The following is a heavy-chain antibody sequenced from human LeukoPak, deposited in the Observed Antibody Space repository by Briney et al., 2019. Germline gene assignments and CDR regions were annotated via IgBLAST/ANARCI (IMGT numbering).Heavy chain of an antibody. V-gene: IGHV1-2*02. Sequence: GASVKVSCKASGYTFTGYYMHRVRQAPGQGLEWMGWINPNSGGTNYAQKFQGRVTMTRDTSISTAYMELSRLRSDDTAVYYCARGDPVADTSDFDYWGQGTLVTVSS. CDR2: INPNSGGT. J-gene: IGHJ4*02. CDR1: GYTFTGYY. CDR3: ARGDPVADTSDFDY. D-gene: IGHD6-19*01.